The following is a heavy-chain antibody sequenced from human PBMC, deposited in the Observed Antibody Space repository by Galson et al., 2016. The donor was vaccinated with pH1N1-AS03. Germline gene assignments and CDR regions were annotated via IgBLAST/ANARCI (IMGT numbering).Heavy chain of an antibody. CDR2: INPKNGVT. CDR3: ARDPRGPCSSATCATTYYFGMDV. CDR1: GYIFTGFY. V-gene: IGHV1-2*04. D-gene: IGHD1-26*01. J-gene: IGHJ6*02. Sequence: SVKVSCKASGYIFTGFYVHWVRQAPGQGLEWMGWINPKNGVTNYAQKFQAWVTMTGDTSISTAYMELHGLKSDDTAVHYCARDPRGPCSSATCATTYYFGMDVWGQGTTVIVSS.